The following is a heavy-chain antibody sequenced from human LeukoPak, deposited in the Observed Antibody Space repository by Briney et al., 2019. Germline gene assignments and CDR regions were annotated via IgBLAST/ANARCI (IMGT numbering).Heavy chain of an antibody. CDR2: FSATDGNA. CDR1: GFTFSSYA. Sequence: GGSLRLACAASGFTFSSYAMTWVPQAPGKGLEWVSAFSATDGNAQYAESGEGRFTISRDNSKNTLFLQMNSLGAEDTAVYYCARAKIAAAGTGAFDVWGQGTLVTVSS. D-gene: IGHD6-13*01. V-gene: IGHV3-23*01. CDR3: ARAKIAAAGTGAFDV. J-gene: IGHJ3*01.